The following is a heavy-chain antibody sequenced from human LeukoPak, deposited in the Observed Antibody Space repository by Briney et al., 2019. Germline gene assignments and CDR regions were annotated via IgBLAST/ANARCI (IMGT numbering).Heavy chain of an antibody. J-gene: IGHJ4*02. CDR1: GFSIADHH. Sequence: GGSLRLSCAGAGFSIADHHMDWVRQAPGTGLEWIGHSATTKPNSCTTQYAASVRGRFTISRDDSQNSLYLHLNSLKTEDTAVYYCVRVVTTRSGWYHFDNWGLGTLVSVSS. CDR3: VRVVTTRSGWYHFDN. CDR2: SATTKPNSCTT. D-gene: IGHD6-13*01. V-gene: IGHV3-72*01.